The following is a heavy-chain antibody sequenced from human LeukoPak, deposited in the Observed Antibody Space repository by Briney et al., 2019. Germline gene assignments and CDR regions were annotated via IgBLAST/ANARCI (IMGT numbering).Heavy chain of an antibody. CDR1: GGSFSGYY. J-gene: IGHJ4*02. V-gene: IGHV4-34*01. D-gene: IGHD6-13*01. Sequence: SETLSLTCAVYGGSFSGYYWSWIRQPPGKGLEWIGEINHSGSTNYNPSLKSRVTISVDTSKNQFSLKLSSVTAADTAVYYCARRYSSSWYTLFDYWGQGTLLTVSS. CDR3: ARRYSSSWYTLFDY. CDR2: INHSGST.